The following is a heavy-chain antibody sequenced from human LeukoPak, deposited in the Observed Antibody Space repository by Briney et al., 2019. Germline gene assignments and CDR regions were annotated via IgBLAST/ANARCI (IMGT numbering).Heavy chain of an antibody. D-gene: IGHD2-15*01. CDR1: GYTFTSYG. CDR3: ARDWVGVVVVAATRGYFDY. J-gene: IGHJ4*02. Sequence: ASVKVSCKASGYTFTSYGISWVRQAPGQGLEWMGWISAYNGNTNYAQKLQGRVTMTTDTSTSTAYMELRSLRSDDTAVYYCARDWVGVVVVAATRGYFDYWGQGTLVTVSS. CDR2: ISAYNGNT. V-gene: IGHV1-18*01.